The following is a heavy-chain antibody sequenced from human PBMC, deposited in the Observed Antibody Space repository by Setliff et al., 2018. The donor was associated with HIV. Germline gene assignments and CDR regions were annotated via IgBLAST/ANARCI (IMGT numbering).Heavy chain of an antibody. CDR3: ARVSGLSGELLYFDY. D-gene: IGHD1-26*01. CDR1: GYTFPIYS. V-gene: IGHV1-3*01. Sequence: ASVKVSCKASGYTFPIYSMHWVRQAPGQRLEWMGWINADNGNTKYSQKFQGRVTITRDTSASTAYMELSSLRSEDTAVYYCARVSGLSGELLYFDYWGLGTLVTVSS. CDR2: INADNGNT. J-gene: IGHJ4*02.